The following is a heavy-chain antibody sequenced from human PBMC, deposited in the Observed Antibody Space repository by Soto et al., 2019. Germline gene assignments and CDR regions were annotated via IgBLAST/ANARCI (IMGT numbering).Heavy chain of an antibody. Sequence: PGGSLRLSCASSGLSFSTYNMNWVRQAPGKGLEWVSSISSSSSSTFYADSVRGRFTIPRDNSENTLSLQMNSLRAEDTAVYYCAKQPLKVPLRFDYWGQGTLVTVSS. CDR2: ISSSSSST. CDR3: AKQPLKVPLRFDY. V-gene: IGHV3-23*01. CDR1: GLSFSTYN. D-gene: IGHD6-25*01. J-gene: IGHJ4*02.